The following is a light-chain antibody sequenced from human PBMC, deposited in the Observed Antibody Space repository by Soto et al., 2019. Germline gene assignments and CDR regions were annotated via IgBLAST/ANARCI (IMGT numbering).Light chain of an antibody. J-gene: IGKJ1*01. CDR3: QQYGSSRT. Sequence: EIVLTQSPGTLSLSPGERATLSCRASQTVNSNYLVWYQQKPGQAPRLLIYDVSHRATGIPYRFSGSGSGTDFTLTISRLEPEDFALYYCQQYGSSRTFGQGTKVEI. CDR1: QTVNSNY. CDR2: DVS. V-gene: IGKV3-20*01.